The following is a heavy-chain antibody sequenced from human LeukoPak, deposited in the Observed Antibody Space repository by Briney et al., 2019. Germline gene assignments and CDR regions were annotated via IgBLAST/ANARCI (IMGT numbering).Heavy chain of an antibody. CDR2: ISGSGGSP. Sequence: GGSLRLSCAASGFTFSSYAMRWVRQAPGKGLEWVCAISGSGGSPYYADSVKGRFTISRDNSKNTLYLQMNSLRAEDTAVYYCAKAPTGNYYYGMDVWGQGTTVTVSS. V-gene: IGHV3-23*01. J-gene: IGHJ6*02. CDR3: AKAPTGNYYYGMDV. CDR1: GFTFSSYA. D-gene: IGHD1-14*01.